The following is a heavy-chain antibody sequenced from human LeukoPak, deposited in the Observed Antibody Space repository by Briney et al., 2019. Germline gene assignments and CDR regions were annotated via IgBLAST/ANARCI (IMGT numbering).Heavy chain of an antibody. D-gene: IGHD4-17*01. Sequence: SQTLSLTCTVSGGSISSGGYYWSWIRQPPGKGLEWIGDIYYTGTTYYNPSLKSRVSMSVDRSKSQFSLRLSSVAAADTAVYYCARDSPVTPIYYYGLDVWGQGTTVTVSS. J-gene: IGHJ6*02. CDR3: ARDSPVTPIYYYGLDV. CDR1: GGSISSGGYY. CDR2: IYYTGTT. V-gene: IGHV4-30-4*08.